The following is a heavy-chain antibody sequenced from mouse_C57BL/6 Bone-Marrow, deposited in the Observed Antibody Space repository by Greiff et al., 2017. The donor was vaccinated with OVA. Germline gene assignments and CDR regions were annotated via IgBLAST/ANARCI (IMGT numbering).Heavy chain of an antibody. J-gene: IGHJ3*01. D-gene: IGHD1-1*01. CDR3: ARSHYYGSSPFAY. CDR2: INPSSGYT. CDR1: GYTFTSYT. V-gene: IGHV1-4*01. Sequence: VKLVESGAELARPGASVKMSCKASGYTFTSYTMHWVKQRPGQGLEWIGYINPSSGYTKYNQKFKDKATLTADKSSSTAYMQLSSLTSEDSAVYYCARSHYYGSSPFAYWGQGTLVTVSA.